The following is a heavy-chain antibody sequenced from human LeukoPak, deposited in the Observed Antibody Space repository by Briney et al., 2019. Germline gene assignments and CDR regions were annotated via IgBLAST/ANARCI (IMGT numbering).Heavy chain of an antibody. Sequence: PSETPSLTCAVYGGSFSGYYWSWIRQPPGKGLEGIGEINHSGSTNYNPSLKSRVTISVDTSKNQFSLKLSSVTAADTAVYYCARGRRAYYYGSGTIDYWGQGTLVTVSS. CDR1: GGSFSGYY. D-gene: IGHD3-10*01. CDR3: ARGRRAYYYGSGTIDY. CDR2: INHSGST. J-gene: IGHJ4*02. V-gene: IGHV4-34*01.